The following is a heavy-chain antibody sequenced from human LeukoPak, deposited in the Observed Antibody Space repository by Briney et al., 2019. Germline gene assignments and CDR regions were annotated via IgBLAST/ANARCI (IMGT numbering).Heavy chain of an antibody. CDR1: GGSISSSSYY. CDR3: ARLKYFDWLLFDY. J-gene: IGHJ4*02. D-gene: IGHD3-9*01. Sequence: PSETLSLTCTVSGGSISSSSYYWGWIRQPPGKGLEWIRSIYYSGSTYYNPSLKSRVTISVDTSKNQFSLKLSSVTAADTAVYYCARLKYFDWLLFDYWGQGTLVTVSS. V-gene: IGHV4-39*01. CDR2: IYYSGST.